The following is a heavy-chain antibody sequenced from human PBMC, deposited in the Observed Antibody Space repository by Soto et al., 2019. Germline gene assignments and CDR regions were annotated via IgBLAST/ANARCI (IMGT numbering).Heavy chain of an antibody. J-gene: IGHJ5*02. CDR3: AGYNWNYYFDP. Sequence: SETLSLTCTVSGGSVRDGSYYWAWLRQPPGKGLEWIGHIYHSGSTIYNPSLKSRVTISIDTSRSQFSLNLNSMTAADTAVYYCAGYNWNYYFDPWGQGTLVTVSS. CDR2: IYHSGST. V-gene: IGHV4-61*01. D-gene: IGHD1-7*01. CDR1: GGSVRDGSYY.